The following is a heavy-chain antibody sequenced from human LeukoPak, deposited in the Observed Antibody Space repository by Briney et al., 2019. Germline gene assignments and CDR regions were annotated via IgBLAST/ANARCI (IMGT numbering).Heavy chain of an antibody. CDR2: IYSGGST. Sequence: PGGSLRLSCAASGFTVSSNYMSWVRQAPGKGLEWVSVIYSGGSTYYADSVKGRFTISRDNSKNTLYLQMNSLRAEDTAVYYCARGIEWELLPSDYWGQGTLVTVSS. V-gene: IGHV3-53*01. D-gene: IGHD1-26*01. J-gene: IGHJ4*02. CDR1: GFTVSSNY. CDR3: ARGIEWELLPSDY.